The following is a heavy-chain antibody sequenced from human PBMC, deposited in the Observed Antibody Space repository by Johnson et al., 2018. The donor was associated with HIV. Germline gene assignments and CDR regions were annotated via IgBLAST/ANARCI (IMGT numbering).Heavy chain of an antibody. V-gene: IGHV3-30*02. Sequence: QVQLVESGGGLVQPGGSLRLSCVGSGFSFSDHFMDWVRQAPGKGLEWVTFIQFDGSHKYSADFVKGRFTISRENAKNSLYLQMNSLRAGDTAVYYCARDRGGPVRDDAFDIWGQGTMVTVSS. CDR1: GFSFSDHF. CDR2: IQFDGSHK. J-gene: IGHJ3*02. CDR3: ARDRGGPVRDDAFDI. D-gene: IGHD3-10*01.